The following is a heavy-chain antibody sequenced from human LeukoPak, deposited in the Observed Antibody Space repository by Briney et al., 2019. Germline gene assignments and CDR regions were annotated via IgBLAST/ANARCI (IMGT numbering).Heavy chain of an antibody. V-gene: IGHV2-5*02. CDR2: TYWDDDK. CDR1: GFSLSTSGVG. CDR3: AHSSYYYDSSGYFY. D-gene: IGHD3-22*01. J-gene: IGHJ4*02. Sequence: SGPTLVKPTQTLTLTCTFSGFSLSTSGVGVGWIRQPPGKALAWLALTYWDDDKRYSPSLKSRLTITKDTSKNQVVLTMTNMDPVDTATYYCAHSSYYYDSSGYFYWGQGTLVTVSS.